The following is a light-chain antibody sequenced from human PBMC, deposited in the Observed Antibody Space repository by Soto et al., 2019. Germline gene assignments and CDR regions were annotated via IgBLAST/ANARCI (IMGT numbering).Light chain of an antibody. CDR1: SSDVGGYNF. V-gene: IGLV2-11*01. Sequence: QSALTQPRSVSGSPGQSVTISCTGTSSDVGGYNFVSWYQQHPGKAPTLMIYDVSKRPSGVSDRFSGSKSGSTASLTISGLQDEDETDYYCCLYAGSYTWVFGTGTKVTVL. CDR2: DVS. J-gene: IGLJ1*01. CDR3: CLYAGSYTWV.